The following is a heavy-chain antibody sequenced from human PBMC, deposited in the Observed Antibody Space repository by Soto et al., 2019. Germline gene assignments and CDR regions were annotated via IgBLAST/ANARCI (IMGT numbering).Heavy chain of an antibody. V-gene: IGHV3-21*01. CDR1: GFALSSYS. CDR3: ARDRIPTGMDV. Sequence: GGSLRLSCAVSGFALSSYSIAWVRQAPGKGLEWVSFTFNYAGRLYYADSVKGRFAISRDDAKNSVYLQMNSLRAEDTAVYYCARDRIPTGMDVWGQGTTVTVSS. CDR2: TFNYAGRL. J-gene: IGHJ6*02.